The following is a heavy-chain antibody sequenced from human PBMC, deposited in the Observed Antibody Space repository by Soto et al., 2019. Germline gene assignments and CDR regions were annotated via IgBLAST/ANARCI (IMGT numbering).Heavy chain of an antibody. CDR1: GFTFNRYS. V-gene: IGHV3-48*02. D-gene: IGHD6-19*01. CDR3: ARVSSGHAY. Sequence: GGSLRLSCAASGFTFNRYSMNGVRQGPGKGLEWVSYISSSSTIYYADSVKGRFTISRDNAKNSLYLQMNSLRDEDTAVYYCARVSSGHAYWGQGTLVTVSS. CDR2: ISSSSTI. J-gene: IGHJ4*02.